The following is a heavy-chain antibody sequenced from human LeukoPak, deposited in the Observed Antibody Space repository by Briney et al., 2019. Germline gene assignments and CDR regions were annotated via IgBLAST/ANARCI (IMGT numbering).Heavy chain of an antibody. D-gene: IGHD3-22*01. Sequence: SETLSLTCTVSGGSISSGSYYWSWIRQPAGKGPEWIGRIYTSGSTNYNPSLKSRVTISVDTSKNQFSLKLSSVTAADTAVYYCARYYYDSSGYSYYFDYWGQGTLVTVSS. J-gene: IGHJ4*02. CDR1: GGSISSGSYY. V-gene: IGHV4-61*02. CDR3: ARYYYDSSGYSYYFDY. CDR2: IYTSGST.